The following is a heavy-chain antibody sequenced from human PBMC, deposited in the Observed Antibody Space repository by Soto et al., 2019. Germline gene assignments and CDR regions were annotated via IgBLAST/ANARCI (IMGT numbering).Heavy chain of an antibody. CDR1: GGSISSGGYS. Sequence: PSETLSLTCAVSGGSISSGGYSWSWIRQPPGKGLEWIGYIYHSGSTYYNPSLKSRVTISVDRSKNQFSLKLSSVTAADTAVYYCATSAVCCSVQVPADYYSGMVVGGQVTTVTVS. J-gene: IGHJ6*01. CDR2: IYHSGST. D-gene: IGHD2-2*01. V-gene: IGHV4-30-2*01. CDR3: ATSAVCCSVQVPADYYSGMVV.